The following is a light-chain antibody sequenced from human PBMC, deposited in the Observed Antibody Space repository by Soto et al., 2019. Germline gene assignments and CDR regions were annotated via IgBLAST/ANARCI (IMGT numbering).Light chain of an antibody. V-gene: IGKV3-11*01. CDR2: DAS. Sequence: EIVLTQSPATLSSSPGERDTLSCRASQHICSYLAWYQQKPGQAPRLLMYDASKRATGIPARFSGSGAGTDFTLTISSLEPEDFAVYYCQQRSRWPWTFGQGTKGDIK. J-gene: IGKJ1*01. CDR3: QQRSRWPWT. CDR1: QHICSY.